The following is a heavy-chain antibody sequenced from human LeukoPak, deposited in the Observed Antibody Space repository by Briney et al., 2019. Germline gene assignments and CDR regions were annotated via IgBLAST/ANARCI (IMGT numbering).Heavy chain of an antibody. CDR1: GGSISSYY. V-gene: IGHV4-4*07. Sequence: SETLSLTCTVSGGSISSYYWSWIRQPAGKGLEWIGRIYISGSTNYNPSLKSRVTMSVDTSKNPFSLKLSSVTAADTAVYYCARISSSNWYNERGAFDVWGQGTMVTVSS. CDR3: ARISSSNWYNERGAFDV. CDR2: IYISGST. J-gene: IGHJ3*01. D-gene: IGHD6-13*01.